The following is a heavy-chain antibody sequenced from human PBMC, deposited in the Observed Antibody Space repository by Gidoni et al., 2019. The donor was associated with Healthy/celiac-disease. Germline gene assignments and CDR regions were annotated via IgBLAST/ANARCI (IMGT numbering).Heavy chain of an antibody. D-gene: IGHD6-19*01. CDR2: INPSGGST. CDR1: GYTFTSYY. CDR3: ASGAGYSSGWNDAFDI. J-gene: IGHJ3*02. Sequence: QVQLVQAGAEVKKPGASVKVSCKASGYTFTSYYMHWVRQAPGQGLGWMGIINPSGGSTSYAQKFQGRVTMTRDTSTSTVYMELSSLRSEDTAVYYCASGAGYSSGWNDAFDIWGQGTMVTVSS. V-gene: IGHV1-46*01.